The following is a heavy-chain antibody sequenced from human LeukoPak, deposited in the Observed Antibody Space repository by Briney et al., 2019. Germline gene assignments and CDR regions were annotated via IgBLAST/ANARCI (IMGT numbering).Heavy chain of an antibody. D-gene: IGHD3-10*01. J-gene: IGHJ6*04. CDR1: GFTFSSYW. CDR2: INSDGSST. V-gene: IGHV3-74*01. CDR3: ARDQLTYYYGSGSQDYYYYGMDV. Sequence: GGSLRLSCAASGFTFSSYWMHWVRQAPGKGLVWVSRINSDGSSTSYADSVKGRFTISRDNAKNTLYLQMNGLRAEDTAVYYCARDQLTYYYGSGSQDYYYYGMDVWGKGITVTVSS.